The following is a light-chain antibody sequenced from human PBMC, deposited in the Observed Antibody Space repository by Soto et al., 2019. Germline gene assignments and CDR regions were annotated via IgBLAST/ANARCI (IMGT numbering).Light chain of an antibody. Sequence: AIQLTQSPSSLSASVGDRVTITCRASQGISSALAWYQQKPGKAPKLLIYDASSLESGVPSRFSGSGSGTYFTLTISSLQHEDFANYYCQQFNNYITFGQGTRLEIK. V-gene: IGKV1D-13*01. CDR2: DAS. J-gene: IGKJ5*01. CDR1: QGISSA. CDR3: QQFNNYIT.